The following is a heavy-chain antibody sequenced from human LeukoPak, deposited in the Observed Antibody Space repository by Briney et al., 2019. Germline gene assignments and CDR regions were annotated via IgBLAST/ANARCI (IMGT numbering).Heavy chain of an antibody. D-gene: IGHD3-22*01. V-gene: IGHV3-43*02. CDR3: AKTSTNYYDSSEFGY. CDR2: ISGDGGST. Sequence: PGGALRLSCAAPGFTLDDYAMHWVRQAPGEGLEWVSLISGDGGSTYYADSVKGRFTISRDNSKNSLYLQMNSLRTEDTALYYCAKTSTNYYDSSEFGYWGQGTLVTVSS. CDR1: GFTLDDYA. J-gene: IGHJ4*02.